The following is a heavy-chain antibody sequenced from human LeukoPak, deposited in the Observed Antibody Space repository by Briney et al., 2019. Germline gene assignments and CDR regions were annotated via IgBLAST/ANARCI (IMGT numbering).Heavy chain of an antibody. CDR1: GFTVSSNY. J-gene: IGHJ4*02. Sequence: GGSLRLSCAASGFTVSSNYMSWVRQAPGKGLEWVANIKEDGSDKYYVDSVKGRFTISRDNVKNSLYLQMNSLRADDTAVYYCARDRGWLQFDYWGQGTLVTVSS. CDR2: IKEDGSDK. V-gene: IGHV3-7*01. D-gene: IGHD5-24*01. CDR3: ARDRGWLQFDY.